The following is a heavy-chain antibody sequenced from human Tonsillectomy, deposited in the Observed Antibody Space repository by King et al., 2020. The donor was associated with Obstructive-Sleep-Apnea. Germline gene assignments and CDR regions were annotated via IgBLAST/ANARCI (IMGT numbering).Heavy chain of an antibody. CDR1: GFTFSKTG. Sequence: VQLVESGGGVVQTGGSLRLSCAASGFTFSKTGMHWVRQAPGKGLEWVAFIRSDGSNKYYADSLKGRFTISRDNSKNTLYLQMNSLRPEDTAVYYCAKHAEPADPYFDYWGQGTLVTVSS. CDR3: AKHAEPADPYFDY. CDR2: IRSDGSNK. V-gene: IGHV3-30*02. D-gene: IGHD2-2*01. J-gene: IGHJ4*02.